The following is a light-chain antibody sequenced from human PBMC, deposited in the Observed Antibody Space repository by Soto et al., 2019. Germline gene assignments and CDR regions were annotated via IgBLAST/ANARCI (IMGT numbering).Light chain of an antibody. V-gene: IGKV3-20*01. Sequence: EVVMTQSPDTLSVSPGESVTLSCRASRSISKNLAWFQQRPGQAPRLLIYGISSRATGIPDRFSGSGSGTDFTLTISRLEPEDFAVYYCQQYGSSPITFGQGTRLEI. CDR2: GIS. CDR3: QQYGSSPIT. J-gene: IGKJ5*01. CDR1: RSISKN.